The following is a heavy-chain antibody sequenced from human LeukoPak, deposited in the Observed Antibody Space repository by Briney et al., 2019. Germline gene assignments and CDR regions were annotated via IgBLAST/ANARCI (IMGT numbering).Heavy chain of an antibody. Sequence: GGFLRLSCAASGFTVSSNYMSWVRQAPGKGLEWVSVIYSGGSTYYADSVKGRFTISRDNSKNTLYLQMNSLRAEDTAVYYCARDSYDSSGYYYPFDYWGQGTLVTVSS. CDR1: GFTVSSNY. CDR2: IYSGGST. D-gene: IGHD3-22*01. V-gene: IGHV3-53*01. J-gene: IGHJ4*02. CDR3: ARDSYDSSGYYYPFDY.